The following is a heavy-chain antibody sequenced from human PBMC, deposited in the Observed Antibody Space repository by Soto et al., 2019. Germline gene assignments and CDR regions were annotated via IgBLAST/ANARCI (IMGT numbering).Heavy chain of an antibody. Sequence: SETLSLTCTVSGGSISSGGYYWSWILQHPGKGLEWIGYIYYSGSTYYNPSLKSRVTISVDTSKNQFSLKLSSVTAADTAVYYCARAMGAAAGTGYFDYWGQGTLVTVSS. J-gene: IGHJ4*02. CDR1: GGSISSGGYY. CDR2: IYYSGST. CDR3: ARAMGAAAGTGYFDY. D-gene: IGHD6-13*01. V-gene: IGHV4-31*03.